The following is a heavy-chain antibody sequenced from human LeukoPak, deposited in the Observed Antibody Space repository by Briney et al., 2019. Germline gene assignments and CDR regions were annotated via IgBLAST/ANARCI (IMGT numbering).Heavy chain of an antibody. CDR3: ARDIAVAVADEIH. CDR1: GFTFSSYW. Sequence: GGSLRLSCAASGFTFSSYWMHWVRQAPGKGLVWVSRINSDGSSTSYADSVKGRFTISRDNAKNKLYLQMNSLRAEDTAVYYCARDIAVAVADEIHWGQGTLVTVSS. J-gene: IGHJ4*02. CDR2: INSDGSST. V-gene: IGHV3-74*01. D-gene: IGHD6-19*01.